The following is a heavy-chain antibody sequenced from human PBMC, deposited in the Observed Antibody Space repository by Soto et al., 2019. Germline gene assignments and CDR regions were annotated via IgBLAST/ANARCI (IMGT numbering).Heavy chain of an antibody. CDR3: AKENRDDDSGWYSSTDWFDP. CDR2: ISVVNGNT. V-gene: IGHV1-18*04. J-gene: IGHJ5*02. CDR1: GYTFTRHG. D-gene: IGHD6-19*01. Sequence: QVVQSGEAVKEPGASMKVSCETSGYTFTRHGFSWVRQAPGQGLEWMGWISVVNGNTRFAPKFHDRVTLTTDTSTATAHMELGNLRSEDTATYYCAKENRDDDSGWYSSTDWFDPWGQGTLVTVSS.